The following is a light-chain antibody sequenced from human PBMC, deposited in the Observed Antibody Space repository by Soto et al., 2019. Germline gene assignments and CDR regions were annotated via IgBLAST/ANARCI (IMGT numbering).Light chain of an antibody. CDR2: GAS. J-gene: IGKJ1*01. V-gene: IGKV3-20*01. CDR1: QSVSSSY. CDR3: HQYGSSPWT. Sequence: EIVLTQSPGTLSLSPGERATLSCRASQSVSSSYLAWYQQKPGQAPRLLIYGASSRATGIPDRFSGSGSGTDFTLTISRLEPEDFAGYYCHQYGSSPWTFGQGTKVEIK.